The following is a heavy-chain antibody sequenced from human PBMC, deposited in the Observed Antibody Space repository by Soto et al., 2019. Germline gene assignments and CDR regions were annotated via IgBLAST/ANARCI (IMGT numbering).Heavy chain of an antibody. D-gene: IGHD3-3*02. CDR2: IYYSGST. J-gene: IGHJ4*02. Sequence: QLQLQESGPGLVKPSETLSLTCTVSGGSISSSSYYWGWIRQPPGKGLEWIGSIYYSGSTYYNPSLKSRVTISVDTSKNQFSLKLSSVTAADTAVYYCASPSTFYSRIDYWGQGTLVTVSS. V-gene: IGHV4-39*01. CDR3: ASPSTFYSRIDY. CDR1: GGSISSSSYY.